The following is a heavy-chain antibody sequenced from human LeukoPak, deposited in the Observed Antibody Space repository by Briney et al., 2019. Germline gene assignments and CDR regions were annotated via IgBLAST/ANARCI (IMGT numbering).Heavy chain of an antibody. D-gene: IGHD2-2*02. CDR2: ISGSGGST. CDR1: GFTFSSYA. V-gene: IGHV3-23*01. J-gene: IGHJ4*02. Sequence: GGSPRLSCAASGFTFSSYAMSWVRQAPGKGLEWVSAISGSGGSTYYADSVKGRFTISRDNSKNTLYLQMNSLRAEDTAVYYCAKTVVVPAAISGQGLYFDYWGQGTLVTVSS. CDR3: AKTVVVPAAISGQGLYFDY.